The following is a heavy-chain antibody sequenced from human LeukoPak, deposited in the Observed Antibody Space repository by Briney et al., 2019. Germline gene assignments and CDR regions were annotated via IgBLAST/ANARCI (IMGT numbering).Heavy chain of an antibody. J-gene: IGHJ6*03. CDR3: ARGGYCSSTSCSYYYYYMDV. CDR1: GGSISSSNW. D-gene: IGHD2-2*03. V-gene: IGHV4-4*02. Sequence: SETLSLTCAVSGGSISSSNWWSWVRQPPGKGLEWIGEIYHSGGTNYNPSLKSRVTISVDKSKNQFSLKLSSVTAADTAVYYCARGGYCSSTSCSYYYYYMDVWGKGTTVTVSS. CDR2: IYHSGGT.